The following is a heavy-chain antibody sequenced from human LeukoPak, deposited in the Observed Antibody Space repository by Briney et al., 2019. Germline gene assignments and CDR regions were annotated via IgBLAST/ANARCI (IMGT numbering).Heavy chain of an antibody. J-gene: IGHJ2*01. D-gene: IGHD6-25*01. CDR3: ARVVSSVAADDWYFDL. CDR1: GYTFTGYY. CDR2: INPNSGGT. V-gene: IGHV1-2*06. Sequence: GASVKVSCKASGYTFTGYYMHWVRQAPGQGLEWMGRINPNSGGTNYGQKFQGRVTMTRDTSISTAYMELSRLRSDDTAVYYCARVVSSVAADDWYFDLWGRGTLVTVSS.